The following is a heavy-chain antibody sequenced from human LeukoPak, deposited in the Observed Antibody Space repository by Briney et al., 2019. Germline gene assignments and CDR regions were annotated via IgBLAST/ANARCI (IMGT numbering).Heavy chain of an antibody. CDR1: GSTFSNAW. CDR3: TTDPLTGIDY. Sequence: GGSLRLSCAASGSTFSNAWMSWVRQAPGKGLEWVGRIKSKTESGTTDCAAPMKGRFTISRDDSKNTLYLQMNSLKTEDTAVYYCTTDPLTGIDYWGQGTLVTVSS. J-gene: IGHJ4*02. V-gene: IGHV3-15*01. D-gene: IGHD7-27*01. CDR2: IKSKTESGTT.